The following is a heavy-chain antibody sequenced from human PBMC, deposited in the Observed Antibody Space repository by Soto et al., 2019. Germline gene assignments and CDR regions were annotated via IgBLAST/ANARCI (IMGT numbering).Heavy chain of an antibody. Sequence: RGSLRLSCASCVFTFSSNPMIWVRQPPGKGLEWVSGIGGGTNTDYADSVKGRFTISRDSSKNTLYLQMNSLRAEDTAIYYCAKKWPVYETPCFDPWGQGIMVTVSS. CDR3: AKKWPVYETPCFDP. J-gene: IGHJ5*02. CDR1: VFTFSSNP. D-gene: IGHD2-8*01. V-gene: IGHV3-23*01. CDR2: IGGGTNT.